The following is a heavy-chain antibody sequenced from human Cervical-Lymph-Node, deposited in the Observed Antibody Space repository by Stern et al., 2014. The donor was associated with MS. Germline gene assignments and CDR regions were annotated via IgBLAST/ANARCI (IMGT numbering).Heavy chain of an antibody. Sequence: MQLVESGPGLVKPSQTLSLTCTVSGGSISSGGYYWSWIRQNPGKGLEWIGDIYYSGSTYYNPSLKSRVTISVDTSKNQFSRKLSSVTAADTAVYYGARDLDRYCSSTSCRGEGLDPWGQGTLVTVSS. D-gene: IGHD2-2*01. CDR1: GGSISSGGYY. CDR3: ARDLDRYCSSTSCRGEGLDP. CDR2: IYYSGST. V-gene: IGHV4-31*03. J-gene: IGHJ5*02.